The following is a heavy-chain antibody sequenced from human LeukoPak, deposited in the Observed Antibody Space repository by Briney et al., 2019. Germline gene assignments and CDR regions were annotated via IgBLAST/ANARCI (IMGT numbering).Heavy chain of an antibody. CDR3: ARDPNGDYIGAFDR. CDR2: IRGGGGSA. V-gene: IGHV3-23*01. Sequence: GGSLRLSCTASGFTFSAYAMKWVRQAPGKGPEWVSAIRGGGGSAFYADSVKGRFTISRDNSKYTLFLQMNSLRAEDTAVYYCARDPNGDYIGAFDRWGPGTMVTVSS. J-gene: IGHJ3*02. CDR1: GFTFSAYA. D-gene: IGHD4-17*01.